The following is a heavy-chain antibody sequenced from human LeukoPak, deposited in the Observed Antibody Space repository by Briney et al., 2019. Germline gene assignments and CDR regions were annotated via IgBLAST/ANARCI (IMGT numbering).Heavy chain of an antibody. V-gene: IGHV3-23*01. CDR3: AKGAASVEMAIADY. Sequence: PGESLTLSCAASGFTFSSYARSWLRQAPGKGLEWVSAIGGSGGSTYYADSVKGRFTISRENSKNKLYLQMNSLRAEDTAVYYCAKGAASVEMAIADYWGQGSLVTVSS. D-gene: IGHD5-24*01. J-gene: IGHJ4*02. CDR1: GFTFSSYA. CDR2: IGGSGGST.